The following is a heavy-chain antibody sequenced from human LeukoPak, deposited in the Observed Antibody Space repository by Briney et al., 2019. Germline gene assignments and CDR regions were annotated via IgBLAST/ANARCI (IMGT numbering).Heavy chain of an antibody. Sequence: APVKVSCKASGYTFTGYYMHWVRQAPGQGLEWMGWINPNSGGTNYAQKFQGRVTMTRDTSIRTAYMELSRLRSDDTAVYYCARDLGRDGYNYYSWGQGTLVTVSS. V-gene: IGHV1-2*02. D-gene: IGHD5-24*01. CDR3: ARDLGRDGYNYYS. CDR2: INPNSGGT. J-gene: IGHJ4*02. CDR1: GYTFTGYY.